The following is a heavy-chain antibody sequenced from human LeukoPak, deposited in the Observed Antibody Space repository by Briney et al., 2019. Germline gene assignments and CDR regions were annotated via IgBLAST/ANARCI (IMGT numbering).Heavy chain of an antibody. Sequence: PGGSLRLSCAASGFTFSSYWMSWVRQAPGKGLEWVANIKQGGSEKYYVDSVKGRFTISRDNAKNSLYLQMNSLRAEDTAVYYCAKVGLTVTTILDYFDYWGQGTLVTVSS. CDR3: AKVGLTVTTILDYFDY. J-gene: IGHJ4*02. D-gene: IGHD4-11*01. CDR1: GFTFSSYW. V-gene: IGHV3-7*01. CDR2: IKQGGSEK.